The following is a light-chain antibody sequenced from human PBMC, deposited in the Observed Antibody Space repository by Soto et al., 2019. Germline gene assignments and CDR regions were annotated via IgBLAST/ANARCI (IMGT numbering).Light chain of an antibody. CDR2: WAS. CDR1: QSVLYTSNNKNY. V-gene: IGKV4-1*01. Sequence: DIVMTQSPNSLAVSLGERATLNCKSSQSVLYTSNNKNYLAWYQQKPRQPPKLLIYWASTRESGVPDRFRGSGSGTDFTLTISSLQAEDVAVYYCQQYYSTPLTFGGGTKVEIK. CDR3: QQYYSTPLT. J-gene: IGKJ4*01.